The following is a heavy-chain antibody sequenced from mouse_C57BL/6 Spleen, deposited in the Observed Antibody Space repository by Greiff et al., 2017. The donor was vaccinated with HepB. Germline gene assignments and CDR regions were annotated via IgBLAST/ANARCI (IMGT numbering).Heavy chain of an antibody. V-gene: IGHV3-6*01. D-gene: IGHD2-4*01. J-gene: IGHJ2*01. CDR3: ASVYYDYDGLDY. CDR2: ISYDGSN. Sequence: EVKLEESGPGLVKPSQSLSLTCSVTGYSITSGYYWNWIRQFPGNKLEWMGYISYDGSNNYNPSLKNRISITRDTSKNQFFLKLNSVTTEDTATYYCASVYYDYDGLDYWGQGTTLTVSS. CDR1: GYSITSGYY.